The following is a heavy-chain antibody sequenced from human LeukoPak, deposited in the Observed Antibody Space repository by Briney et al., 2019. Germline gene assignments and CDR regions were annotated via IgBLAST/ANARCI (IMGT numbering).Heavy chain of an antibody. CDR3: ARAVSARKPGLFRDLIPPLRYNWFDP. CDR1: GFTFSSYE. D-gene: IGHD3-10*02. CDR2: ISSSGSTI. V-gene: IGHV3-48*03. J-gene: IGHJ5*02. Sequence: GGSLRLSCAASGFTFSSYEMNWVRQAPGKGLEWVSYISSSGSTIYYADSVKGRFTISRDNAKNSLYLQMNSLRAEDTAVYYCARAVSARKPGLFRDLIPPLRYNWFDPWGQGTLVTVSS.